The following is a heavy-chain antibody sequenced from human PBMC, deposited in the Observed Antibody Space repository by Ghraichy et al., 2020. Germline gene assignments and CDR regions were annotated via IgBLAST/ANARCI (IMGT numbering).Heavy chain of an antibody. J-gene: IGHJ4*02. CDR1: GITFTDYW. Sequence: LSLTCAVSGITFTDYWLHWVRQAPGKGLVWVSRIYTDVSTATYADSVKGRFTISRDNAKNTLYLQMNSLRADDTAVYYCATSAVTYNGTALDYWGQGNLVTVSS. CDR3: ATSAVTYNGTALDY. D-gene: IGHD4-17*01. V-gene: IGHV3-74*01. CDR2: IYTDVSTA.